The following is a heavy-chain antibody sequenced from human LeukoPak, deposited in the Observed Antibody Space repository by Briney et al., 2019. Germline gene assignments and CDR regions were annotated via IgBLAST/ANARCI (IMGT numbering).Heavy chain of an antibody. CDR3: TRDRYYYDSSGHPYYFDY. J-gene: IGHJ4*02. CDR1: GFTFSSYE. D-gene: IGHD3-22*01. Sequence: GGSLRLSCAASGFTFSSYEMNWVRQAPGKGLEWVSYISSSGSIIYYADSVKGRFIISRDNAKNSLYLQMNSLRAEDTAVYYCTRDRYYYDSSGHPYYFDYWGQGTLVTVSS. CDR2: ISSSGSII. V-gene: IGHV3-48*03.